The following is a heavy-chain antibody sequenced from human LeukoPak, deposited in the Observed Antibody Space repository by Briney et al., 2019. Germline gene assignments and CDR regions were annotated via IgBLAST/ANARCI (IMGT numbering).Heavy chain of an antibody. CDR1: GGTISSGGYY. D-gene: IGHD3-22*01. J-gene: IGHJ4*02. CDR3: ARVPHDSSGYGYFDY. CDR2: MYYSGST. V-gene: IGHV4-31*03. Sequence: SETLSLTCTVSGGTISSGGYYWSWIRQHPGKGLEWIAYMYYSGSTEYNPSLKSRVTISVDTSNNQFSLKLSPVTAADTAVYYCARVPHDSSGYGYFDYWGQGTLVTVSS.